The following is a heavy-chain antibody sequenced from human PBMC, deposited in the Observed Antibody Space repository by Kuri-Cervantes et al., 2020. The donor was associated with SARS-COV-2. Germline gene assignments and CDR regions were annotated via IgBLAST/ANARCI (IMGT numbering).Heavy chain of an antibody. J-gene: IGHJ4*02. V-gene: IGHV4-59*04. CDR3: ASIGYCSSTSCFVGRGDY. CDR2: IYYSGST. CDR1: GASIRRYY. D-gene: IGHD2-2*01. Sequence: ESLKISCTVSGASIRRYYWSWLRQPPGKGLEWLGYIYYSGSTYYNPSLKSRVTISVDTSKNQFSLKLSSVTAADTAVYYCASIGYCSSTSCFVGRGDYWGQGTLVTVSS.